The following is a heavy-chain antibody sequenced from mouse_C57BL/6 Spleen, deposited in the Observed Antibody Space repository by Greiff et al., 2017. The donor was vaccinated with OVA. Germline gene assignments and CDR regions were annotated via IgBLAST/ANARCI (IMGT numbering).Heavy chain of an antibody. V-gene: IGHV1-42*01. D-gene: IGHD2-1*01. J-gene: IGHJ2*01. Sequence: EVQLQQSGPELVKPGASVKISCKASGYSFTGYYMNWVKQSPEKSLEWIGEINPSTGGTTYNQKFKAKATLTVDKSSSTAYMQLKSLTSEDSAVYYCARNIYYGFDYWGQGTTLTVSS. CDR2: INPSTGGT. CDR3: ARNIYYGFDY. CDR1: GYSFTGYY.